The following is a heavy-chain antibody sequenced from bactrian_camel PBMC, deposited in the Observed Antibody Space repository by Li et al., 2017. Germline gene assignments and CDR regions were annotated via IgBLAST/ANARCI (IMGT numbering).Heavy chain of an antibody. CDR2: IYSGGEPT. CDR3: ASDQTCYNGKWPTKWGY. V-gene: IGHV3S1*01. J-gene: IGHJ6*01. Sequence: HVQLVESGGGSVQAGGSLRLSCAASGLTFTGGNCMGWFRQAPGTEREGVAGIYSGGEPTYYAESVKGRFTISKVPAKNTLYLQMNSLQPEDTAMYYCASDQTCYNGKWPTKWGYWGQGTQVTVS. D-gene: IGHD3*01. CDR1: GLTFTGGNC.